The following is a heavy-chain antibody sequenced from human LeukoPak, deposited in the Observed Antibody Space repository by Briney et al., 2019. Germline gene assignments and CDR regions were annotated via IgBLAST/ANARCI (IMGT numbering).Heavy chain of an antibody. J-gene: IGHJ5*02. CDR2: INPNSGGT. Sequence: ASVKVSCKASGYTFTGYYMHWVRQAPGQGLEWMGWINPNSGGTNYAQKFQGRVTMTRNTSISTAYMELSSLRSEDTAVYYCARPIAAAVPGGWSQNPSWFDPWGQGTLVTVSS. CDR1: GYTFTGYY. CDR3: ARPIAAAVPGGWSQNPSWFDP. D-gene: IGHD6-13*01. V-gene: IGHV1-2*02.